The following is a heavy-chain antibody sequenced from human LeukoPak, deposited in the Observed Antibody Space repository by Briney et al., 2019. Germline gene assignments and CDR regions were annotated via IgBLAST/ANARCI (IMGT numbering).Heavy chain of an antibody. CDR2: ISSSSSYI. Sequence: PGGSLSLSCAASGFTFSSYSMNWVRQAPGEGLEWVSSISSSSSYIYYADSVKGRFTISRDNAKNSLYLQMNSLRAEDTAVYYCATTWTRGDSGFTQFDYWGQETLVTVSS. CDR3: ATTWTRGDSGFTQFDY. V-gene: IGHV3-21*01. CDR1: GFTFSSYS. J-gene: IGHJ4*02. D-gene: IGHD2-21*02.